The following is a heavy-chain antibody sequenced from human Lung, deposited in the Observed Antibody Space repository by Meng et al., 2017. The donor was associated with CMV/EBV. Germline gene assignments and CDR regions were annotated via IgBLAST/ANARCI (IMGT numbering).Heavy chain of an antibody. Sequence: SXKISXTASGFTFSDHYMEWIRQAPGRGLEWIARIRDKDSRYSTEYSASVRGRFTISRDDSKLLFLEMTSLKTEDNAVYYCARTSRRTRDFDYWGQGTLVTVSS. CDR3: ARTSRRTRDFDY. CDR2: IRDKDSRYST. J-gene: IGHJ4*02. D-gene: IGHD1-7*01. V-gene: IGHV3-72*01. CDR1: GFTFSDHY.